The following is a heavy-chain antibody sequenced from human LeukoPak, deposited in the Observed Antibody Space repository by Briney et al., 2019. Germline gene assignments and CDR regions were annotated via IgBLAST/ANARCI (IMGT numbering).Heavy chain of an antibody. V-gene: IGHV3-7*01. CDR2: IKRDGSEK. CDR1: GFTFSSHW. Sequence: GGSLRLSCAASGFTFSSHWMSWVRQAPGKGLEWVANIKRDGSEKYYVDSVKGRFTISRDNAKNSLYLQMNSLRAEDTAVYYCARGAVHDYSNYGVKGRIQYYFDYWGQGTLVTVSS. J-gene: IGHJ4*02. CDR3: ARGAVHDYSNYGVKGRIQYYFDY. D-gene: IGHD4-11*01.